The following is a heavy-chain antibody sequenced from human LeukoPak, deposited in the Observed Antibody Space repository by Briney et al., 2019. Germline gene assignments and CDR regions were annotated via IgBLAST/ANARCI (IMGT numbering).Heavy chain of an antibody. D-gene: IGHD1-26*01. J-gene: IGHJ4*02. CDR3: ARLRRVGATPFDY. Sequence: SETLSLTCTVSGGSISSSSYYWGWIRQPPWKGLEWIGSIYYSGSTYYNPSLKSRVTISVDTSKNQFSLKLSSVTAADTAVYYCARLRRVGATPFDYWGQGTLVTVSS. V-gene: IGHV4-39*01. CDR2: IYYSGST. CDR1: GGSISSSSYY.